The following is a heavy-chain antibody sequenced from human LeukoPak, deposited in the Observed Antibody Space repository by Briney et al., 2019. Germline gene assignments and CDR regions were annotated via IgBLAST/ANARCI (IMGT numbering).Heavy chain of an antibody. V-gene: IGHV3-30*02. CDR2: IRYDGSNK. J-gene: IGHJ6*03. CDR1: GFTFSSYW. CDR3: AKAEGAYSYYYMDV. Sequence: GGSLRLSCAASGFTFSSYWMSWVRQAPGKGLEWVAFIRYDGSNKYYADSVKGRFTISRDNSKNTLYLQMKSLRAEDTAVYYCAKAEGAYSYYYMDVWGKGTTVTVSS.